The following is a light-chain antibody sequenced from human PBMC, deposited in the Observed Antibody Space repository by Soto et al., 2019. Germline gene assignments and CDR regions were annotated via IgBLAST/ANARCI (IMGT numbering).Light chain of an antibody. CDR3: YAATDMLGV. CDR1: NIGSKS. J-gene: IGLJ3*02. V-gene: IGLV3-21*02. CDR2: DDS. Sequence: SSELTQPPSVSVAPGQTARITCGGKNIGSKSVHWYQQKSGQAHVLVVYDDSDRPSGIPERFSGSNSGTTVTLTISGAQIEDEADYYCYAATDMLGVFGGGTKLTVL.